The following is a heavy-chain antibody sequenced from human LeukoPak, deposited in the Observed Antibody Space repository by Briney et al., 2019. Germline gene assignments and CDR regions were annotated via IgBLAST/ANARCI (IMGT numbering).Heavy chain of an antibody. J-gene: IGHJ4*02. CDR3: ARDFAKYCSNGVCYPDDY. V-gene: IGHV1-2*02. CDR2: INPNSGGT. D-gene: IGHD2-8*01. CDR1: GYSFTVYY. Sequence: GASVKVSCKASGYSFTVYYMHWVRQAPGQGLEWMGWINPNSGGTNYAQKFQGRVTMTRDTSISTTYMELSRLRSDDTAVYYCARDFAKYCSNGVCYPDDYWGQGTLVTVSS.